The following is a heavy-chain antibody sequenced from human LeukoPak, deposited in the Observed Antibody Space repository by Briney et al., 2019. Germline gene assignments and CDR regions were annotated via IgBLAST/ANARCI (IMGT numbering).Heavy chain of an antibody. Sequence: SETLSLTCTVSGGSVTADNYFWSWARQPPGEGLEWIGYIYYTAGSYYNPSLKSRVTMSIDASTNQFSLKLNSVTAADTAVYHCGRGLRYSESYVVEYWGLGTLVTVSS. CDR3: GRGLRYSESYVVEY. CDR1: GGSVTADNYF. J-gene: IGHJ4*02. CDR2: IYYTAGS. V-gene: IGHV4-30-4*08. D-gene: IGHD1-26*01.